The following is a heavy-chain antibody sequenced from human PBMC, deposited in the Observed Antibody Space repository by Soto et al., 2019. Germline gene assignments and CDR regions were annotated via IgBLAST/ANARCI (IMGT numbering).Heavy chain of an antibody. CDR1: GGSLSSYY. CDR3: ANLIVFHSSYYHDY. J-gene: IGHJ4*01. Sequence: SETLSLTCTVSGGSLSSYYWSWIRQPPGKGLEWIGYIYYSGNTNYNPSLKSRVTMLVDTSKNQLSLSLSSVTAADTAVYYCANLIVFHSSYYHDYWGHGTLVTVSS. CDR2: IYYSGNT. V-gene: IGHV4-59*12. D-gene: IGHD1-26*01.